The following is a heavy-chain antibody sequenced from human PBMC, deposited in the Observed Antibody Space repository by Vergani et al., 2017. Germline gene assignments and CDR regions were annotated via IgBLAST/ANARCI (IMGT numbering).Heavy chain of an antibody. J-gene: IGHJ6*03. CDR2: ISAYNGNT. CDR3: ARRLGHLWSGYYTGIEYYMDV. D-gene: IGHD3-3*02. CDR1: GYTFTSYG. V-gene: IGHV1-18*01. Sequence: QVQLVPSGAEVKTPGASVKVSCTASGYTFTSYGISWVRQAPGQGLEWMGWISAYNGNTNYAQNLQGRVTMTTDTSTSTAYMELRSLRSDDTAVYYCARRLGHLWSGYYTGIEYYMDVWGKGTTVTVSS.